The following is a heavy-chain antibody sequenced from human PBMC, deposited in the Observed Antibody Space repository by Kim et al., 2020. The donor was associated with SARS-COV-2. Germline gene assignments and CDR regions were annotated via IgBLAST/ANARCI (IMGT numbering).Heavy chain of an antibody. V-gene: IGHV4-34*01. CDR2: INHSGST. J-gene: IGHJ3*02. D-gene: IGHD3-3*01. Sequence: SETLSLTCAVYGGSFSGYYWSWIRQPPGKGLEWIGEINHSGSTNYNPSLKSRVTISVDTSKNQFSLKLSSVTAADTAVYYCARTRTIFGVVDAFDIWGQGTMVTVSS. CDR1: GGSFSGYY. CDR3: ARTRTIFGVVDAFDI.